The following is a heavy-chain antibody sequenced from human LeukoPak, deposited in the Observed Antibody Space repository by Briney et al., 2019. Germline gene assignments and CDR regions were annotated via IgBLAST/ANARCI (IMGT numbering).Heavy chain of an antibody. CDR2: ISGSGGST. V-gene: IGHV3-23*01. CDR1: GFTFSSYG. D-gene: IGHD3-9*01. Sequence: GGSLRLSCAASGFTFSSYGMSWVRQAPGKGLEWVSAISGSGGSTYYADSVKGRFTISRDNSKNTLYLQMNSLRAEDTAVYYCAKDGVLRYFDWMIVTYYFDYWGQGTLVTVSS. CDR3: AKDGVLRYFDWMIVTYYFDY. J-gene: IGHJ4*02.